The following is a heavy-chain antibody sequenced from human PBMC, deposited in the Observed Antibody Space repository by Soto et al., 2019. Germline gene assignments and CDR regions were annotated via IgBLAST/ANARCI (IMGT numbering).Heavy chain of an antibody. CDR2: IDGDDHK. CDR1: GFALTTSRMC. V-gene: IGHV2-70*19. Sequence: PGPTLVNPTQTLTLTCTFSGFALTTSRMCVTWVRQPPGKALERLALIDGDDHKNYSSSLKTRLTVSKDTSKNQVVLVLTNLDPEDTGTYFCARLLRVRTSHPIYIDCWGPGTLVTVS. J-gene: IGHJ4*02. D-gene: IGHD3-9*01. CDR3: ARLLRVRTSHPIYIDC.